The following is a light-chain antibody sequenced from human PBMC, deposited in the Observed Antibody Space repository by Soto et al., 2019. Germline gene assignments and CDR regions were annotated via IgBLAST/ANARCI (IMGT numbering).Light chain of an antibody. Sequence: EIVLTQSPGTLSLSPGERATLSCRASQSICSTYLAWYQQMPGQAPRLLIYDVSTRATGIPDRFSGSGSGTDFTLTITRLEPEEFAVYYCHQYGCSPITFGQGTRLEIK. CDR2: DVS. CDR1: QSICSTY. J-gene: IGKJ5*01. CDR3: HQYGCSPIT. V-gene: IGKV3-20*01.